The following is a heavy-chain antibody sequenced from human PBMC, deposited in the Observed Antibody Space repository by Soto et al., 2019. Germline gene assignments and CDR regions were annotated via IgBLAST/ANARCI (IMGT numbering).Heavy chain of an antibody. J-gene: IGHJ4*02. V-gene: IGHV4-59*01. CDR1: GGSISSYY. D-gene: IGHD4-4*01. CDR3: ARSPYYSNFDY. Sequence: PSETLSLTCTVSGGSISSYYWSWIRQPPGKGLEWIGYSYYSGSTNYNPSLKSRVTISVDTSKNQFSLKLSSVTDADTAVYYCARSPYYSNFDYWGQGTLVTVSS. CDR2: SYYSGST.